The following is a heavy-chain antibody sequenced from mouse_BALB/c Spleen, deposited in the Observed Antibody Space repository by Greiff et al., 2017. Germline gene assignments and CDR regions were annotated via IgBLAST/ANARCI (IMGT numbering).Heavy chain of an antibody. Sequence: VKLQQSGAELVRPGTSVKVSCKASGYAFTNYLIEWVKQRPGQGLEWIGVINPGSGGTNYNEKFKGKATLTADKSSSTAYMQLSSLTSDDSAVYFCARSADGYNYWGQGTTLTVSS. CDR3: ARSADGYNY. CDR1: GYAFTNYL. V-gene: IGHV1-54*03. J-gene: IGHJ2*01. CDR2: INPGSGGT. D-gene: IGHD2-3*01.